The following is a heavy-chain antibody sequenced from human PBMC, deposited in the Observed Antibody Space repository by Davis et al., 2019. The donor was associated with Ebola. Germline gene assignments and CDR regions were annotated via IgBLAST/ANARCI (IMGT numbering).Heavy chain of an antibody. CDR1: GGTFSSYA. J-gene: IGHJ4*02. V-gene: IGHV1-69*05. CDR2: IIPIFGTA. CDR3: ARGSYGGNSGLRY. D-gene: IGHD4-23*01. Sequence: SVKVSCKASGGTFSSYAISWVRQAPGQGLEWMGGIIPIFGTANYAQKFQGRVTMTRNTSISTAYMELSRLRSDDTAVYYCARGSYGGNSGLRYWGQGALVTVSS.